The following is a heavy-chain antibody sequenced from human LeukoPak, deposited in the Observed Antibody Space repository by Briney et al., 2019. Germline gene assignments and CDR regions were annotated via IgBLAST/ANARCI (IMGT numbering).Heavy chain of an antibody. V-gene: IGHV3-33*08. CDR1: GFTFSSYG. CDR2: IWYDGSSK. J-gene: IGHJ4*02. D-gene: IGHD3-10*01. Sequence: PGRSLRLSCAASGFTFSSYGMHLVRQAPGKGLQWVAVIWYDGSSKYYADSVKGRFAISRDNSKNTLYLQMNSLRAADTAVYYCARDRGSGSPFYFDFWGQGTLVTVSS. CDR3: ARDRGSGSPFYFDF.